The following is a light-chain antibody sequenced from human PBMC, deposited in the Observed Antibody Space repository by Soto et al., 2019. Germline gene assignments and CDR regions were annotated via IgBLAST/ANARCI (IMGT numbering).Light chain of an antibody. V-gene: IGKV3-20*01. Sequence: EIVLTQSPGTLSLSPGERATLSCRASQAVSHSYLAWYQQKPGQAPSLPIYGASSRATGIPDRFSGSGSGTDFILTISRLEPEDFAVYYCQQYDNSPPWAFGQGTKVEIK. J-gene: IGKJ1*01. CDR1: QAVSHSY. CDR3: QQYDNSPPWA. CDR2: GAS.